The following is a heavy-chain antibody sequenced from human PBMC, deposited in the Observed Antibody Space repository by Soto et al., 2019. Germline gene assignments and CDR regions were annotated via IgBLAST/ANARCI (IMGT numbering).Heavy chain of an antibody. CDR3: ARDRATLNWFDP. J-gene: IGHJ5*02. CDR2: IWYDGSNK. Sequence: PGGSLRLSCAASGFTFSSYGMHWVRQAPGKGLEWVAVIWYDGSNKYYADSVKGRFTISRDNSKNTLYLQMNSLRAEDTAVYYCARDRATLNWFDPWGQGTLVTVSS. V-gene: IGHV3-33*01. CDR1: GFTFSSYG. D-gene: IGHD5-12*01.